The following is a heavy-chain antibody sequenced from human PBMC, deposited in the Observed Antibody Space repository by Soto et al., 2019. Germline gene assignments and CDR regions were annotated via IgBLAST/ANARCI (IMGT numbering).Heavy chain of an antibody. Sequence: QVQLQQWGAGLLKPSETLSLTCAGYGGSFSGYDWTWIRQPPGTGREWIGEINHRGSSNYNPSLKRRVTTSVDTSKNHFALKLTSVTAADTAVYYCARDKIPGVFDYWCQGNLVTVSS. J-gene: IGHJ4*02. D-gene: IGHD2-21*01. V-gene: IGHV4-34*01. CDR3: ARDKIPGVFDY. CDR2: INHRGSS. CDR1: GGSFSGYD.